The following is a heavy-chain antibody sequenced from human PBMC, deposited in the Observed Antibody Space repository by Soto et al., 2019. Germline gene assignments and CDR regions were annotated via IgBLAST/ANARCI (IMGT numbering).Heavy chain of an antibody. D-gene: IGHD3-10*01. CDR1: GGSISSYY. CDR3: ARQEWDYYGSGSYYNWFDP. CDR2: IYYSGST. V-gene: IGHV4-59*01. J-gene: IGHJ5*02. Sequence: SETLSLTCTVSGGSISSYYWSWIRQPPGKGLEWIGYIYYSGSTNYNPSLKSRVTISVDTSKNQFSLKLSSVTAADTAVYYCARQEWDYYGSGSYYNWFDPWGQGTLVTSPQ.